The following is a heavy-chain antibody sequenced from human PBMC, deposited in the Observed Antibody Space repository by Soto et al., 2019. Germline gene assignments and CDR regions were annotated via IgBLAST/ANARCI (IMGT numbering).Heavy chain of an antibody. Sequence: EVHLVESGGDLVQPGGSLRLSCAASGFTFSNYWMSWVRQAPGKGLEWLANIKQDGSEKYYVDSLKGRFAISRDNTKNSVYLQMNSLRAEDTAVYYCVTRVDCGWLLAGYWGQGTLVTVSS. CDR2: IKQDGSEK. J-gene: IGHJ4*02. CDR3: VTRVDCGWLLAGY. V-gene: IGHV3-7*01. D-gene: IGHD3-22*01. CDR1: GFTFSNYW.